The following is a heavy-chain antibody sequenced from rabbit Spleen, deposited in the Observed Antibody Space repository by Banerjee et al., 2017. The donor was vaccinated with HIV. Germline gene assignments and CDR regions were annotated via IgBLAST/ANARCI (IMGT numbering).Heavy chain of an antibody. CDR1: GIDFSSDSY. D-gene: IGHD8-1*01. Sequence: QQQLEESGGGLVKPGGTLTLTCKASGIDFSSDSYMCWVRQAPGKGLEWIACIEAGSSGFTYFASWAKGRFTISKTSSTTVTLQMTSLTVADTATYFCARDAGTSFSTYGMDLWGPGTLVTVS. CDR3: ARDAGTSFSTYGMDL. CDR2: IEAGSSGFT. V-gene: IGHV1S45*01. J-gene: IGHJ6*01.